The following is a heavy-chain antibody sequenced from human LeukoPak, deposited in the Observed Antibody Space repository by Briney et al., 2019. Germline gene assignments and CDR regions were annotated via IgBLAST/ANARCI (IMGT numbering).Heavy chain of an antibody. Sequence: ASVKVSCKASGGTLSNYVINWVRQAPGQGLEWMGWISAYNGNTNYAQKHQGRVTMTTDTSTSTAYVELRSLRSDDTAVYYCARGSKDWFDPWGQGTLVTVSS. CDR1: GGTLSNYV. J-gene: IGHJ5*02. V-gene: IGHV1-18*01. CDR3: ARGSKDWFDP. CDR2: ISAYNGNT.